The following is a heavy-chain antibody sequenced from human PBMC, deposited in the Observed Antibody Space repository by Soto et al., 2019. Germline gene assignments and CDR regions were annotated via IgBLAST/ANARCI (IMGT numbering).Heavy chain of an antibody. CDR3: ATRSPAFDY. Sequence: ASVKVSCKTSGYTFTSFGISWVRQAPGQGPEWMGWITTDKGKTNYAQKFQGRVTMTTDTSTSTAYMELRSLRSDDTAVYYCATRSPAFDYWGQGTLVTVS. V-gene: IGHV1-18*01. CDR2: ITTDKGKT. J-gene: IGHJ4*02. CDR1: GYTFTSFG.